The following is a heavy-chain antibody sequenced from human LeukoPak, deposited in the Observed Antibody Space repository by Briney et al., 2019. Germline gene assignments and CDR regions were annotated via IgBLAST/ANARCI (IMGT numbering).Heavy chain of an antibody. D-gene: IGHD6-6*01. Sequence: SETLSLTCTVSGGSISSYYWSWIRQPPGKGLEWIGYIYTGGSTNYNPSLKSRVTISVDTSKNQFSLKLSSVTAADTAVYYCARQEYSSSPFDYWGQGTLVTVSS. CDR3: ARQEYSSSPFDY. CDR2: IYTGGST. J-gene: IGHJ4*02. V-gene: IGHV4-4*09. CDR1: GGSISSYY.